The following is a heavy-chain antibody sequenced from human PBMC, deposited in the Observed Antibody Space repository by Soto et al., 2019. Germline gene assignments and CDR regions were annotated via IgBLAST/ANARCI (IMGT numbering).Heavy chain of an antibody. Sequence: LRLSCAASGFTFSSYAMHWVRQAPGKGLEWVAVISYDGSNKYYADPVKGRFTISRDNSKNTLYLQMNSLRAEDTAVYYCARDGGLRIVGATTEGYYYGMDVWGQGTTVTVSS. CDR3: ARDGGLRIVGATTEGYYYGMDV. CDR1: GFTFSSYA. D-gene: IGHD1-26*01. J-gene: IGHJ6*02. CDR2: ISYDGSNK. V-gene: IGHV3-30-3*01.